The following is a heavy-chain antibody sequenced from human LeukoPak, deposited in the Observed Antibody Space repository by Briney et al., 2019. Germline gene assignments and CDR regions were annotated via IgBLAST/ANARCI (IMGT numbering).Heavy chain of an antibody. V-gene: IGHV1-69*13. CDR2: IIPIFGTA. CDR3: AGRAYDILTGYHPYYFDY. J-gene: IGHJ4*02. CDR1: GGTFSSYA. Sequence: SVKVSCKASGGTFSSYAISWVRQAPGQGLEWMGGIIPIFGTANYAQKFQGRVTITADESTSTAYMELSSLRSEDTAVYYCAGRAYDILTGYHPYYFDYWGQGTLVTVSS. D-gene: IGHD3-9*01.